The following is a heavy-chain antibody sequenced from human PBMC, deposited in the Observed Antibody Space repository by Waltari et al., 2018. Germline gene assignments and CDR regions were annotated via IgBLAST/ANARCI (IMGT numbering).Heavy chain of an antibody. Sequence: EVQLLESGGGLVQPGGSLRLSCAASGFTFSSYAMSWFRQAPGKGLEWVSVISGSGRRTYYADSVKGRFTIARDNSKNTLYLQMNRLRAEDTAVYYCAKARGMATSSSDYWGQGTLVTVSS. CDR2: ISGSGRRT. D-gene: IGHD3-16*01. CDR3: AKARGMATSSSDY. CDR1: GFTFSSYA. V-gene: IGHV3-23*01. J-gene: IGHJ4*02.